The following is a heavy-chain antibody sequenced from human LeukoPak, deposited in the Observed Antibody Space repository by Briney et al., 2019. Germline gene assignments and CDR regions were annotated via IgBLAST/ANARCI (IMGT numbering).Heavy chain of an antibody. CDR1: GFAVVNTL. Sequence: GGSLRLSCTISGFAVVNTLMDWVRQAPGKGPGWVALINSDGDAVYADSAKGRFTISRDTSRNMLYLQMNTLRPEDSAIYYCARDRAGRQAWVEFDLWGQGTLVTVSS. J-gene: IGHJ5*02. V-gene: IGHV3-53*05. CDR2: INSDGDA. CDR3: ARDRAGRQAWVEFDL. D-gene: IGHD3-10*01.